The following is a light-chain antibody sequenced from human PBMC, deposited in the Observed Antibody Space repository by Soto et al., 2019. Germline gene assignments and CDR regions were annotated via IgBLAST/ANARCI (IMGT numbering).Light chain of an antibody. CDR2: DAS. V-gene: IGKV3-20*01. J-gene: IGKJ1*01. Sequence: EIVLTQSPGSLSLSPGESPTLSCRASQSVSSSSLAWYQQKRGQAPRLLIHDASSRATGIPDRFSGSGSGTDFTLTISRLEPEDFAVYYCQQYGGSPRTFGQGTKVDI. CDR3: QQYGGSPRT. CDR1: QSVSSSS.